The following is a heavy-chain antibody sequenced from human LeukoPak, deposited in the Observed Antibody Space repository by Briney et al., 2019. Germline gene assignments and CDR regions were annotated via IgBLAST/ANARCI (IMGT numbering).Heavy chain of an antibody. D-gene: IGHD3-22*01. CDR2: IYYSGST. V-gene: IGHV4-39*02. J-gene: IGHJ3*02. CDR3: ARDGNNNDRSGHYVGRAFGI. Sequence: SETLSLTCTVSGGSISSSSYYWGWIRQPPGKGLEWIGSIYYSGSTYYNPSLKSRVTISVDTSKNQFSLKLSSVTAADTAVYYCARDGNNNDRSGHYVGRAFGIWGQGTKVTVSS. CDR1: GGSISSSSYY.